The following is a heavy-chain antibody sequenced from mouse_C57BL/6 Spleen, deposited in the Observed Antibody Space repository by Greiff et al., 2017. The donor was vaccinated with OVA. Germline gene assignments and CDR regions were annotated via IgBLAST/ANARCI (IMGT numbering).Heavy chain of an antibody. CDR3: ARVNYYRSYPDWYFDV. CDR1: GYTFTSYW. D-gene: IGHD2-5*01. V-gene: IGHV1-55*01. CDR2: IYPGSGST. J-gene: IGHJ1*03. Sequence: VQLQQPGAELVKPGASVKMSCKASGYTFTSYWITWVKQRPGQGLEWIGDIYPGSGSTNYNEKFKSKATLTVDTSSSTAYMQRSSLTSEDSAVYYGARVNYYRSYPDWYFDVWGTGTTVTVSS.